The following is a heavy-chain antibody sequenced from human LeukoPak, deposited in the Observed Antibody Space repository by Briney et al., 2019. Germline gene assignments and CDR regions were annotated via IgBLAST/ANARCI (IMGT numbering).Heavy chain of an antibody. D-gene: IGHD5-24*01. CDR2: IKTKADGGTT. J-gene: IGHJ4*02. CDR1: GFTLSNAW. Sequence: GGSLRLSCTVSGFTLSNAWMTWVRQAPGKGLEWIGRIKTKADGGTTDYAAPVKGRFTILRDDSKNTVYLQMNSLKIEDTAVYSCATPGRRWDYFDYWGRGTLVTVSP. CDR3: ATPGRRWDYFDY. V-gene: IGHV3-15*01.